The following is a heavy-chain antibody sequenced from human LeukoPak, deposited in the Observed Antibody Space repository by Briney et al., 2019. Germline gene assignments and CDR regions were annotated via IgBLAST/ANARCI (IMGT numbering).Heavy chain of an antibody. J-gene: IGHJ6*02. CDR3: AGTWGVGSSGYYFWYNYYYGMDV. V-gene: IGHV1-8*01. Sequence: ASVKVSCKASGYTFTSYDINWVRQATGQGLEWMGWMNPNSGNTGYAQKFQGRVTMTRNTSISTAYMELSSLRSEDTAVYYCAGTWGVGSSGYYFWYNYYYGMDVWGQGTTVTVSS. CDR2: MNPNSGNT. CDR1: GYTFTSYD. D-gene: IGHD3-22*01.